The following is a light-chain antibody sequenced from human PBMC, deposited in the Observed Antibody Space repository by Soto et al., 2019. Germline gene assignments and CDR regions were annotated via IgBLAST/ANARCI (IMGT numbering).Light chain of an antibody. CDR2: GAS. CDR3: EQYGRSPLVT. J-gene: IGKJ5*01. CDR1: QSVSSSY. Sequence: EIVLTQSPGTLSLSPGERATLSCRASQSVSSSYLAWYQQKPGQAPRLLIYGASSRATGIPDRFSGSGSGTDFTITISSLEPEDFAMYYCEQYGRSPLVTFGQGTRLEIK. V-gene: IGKV3-20*01.